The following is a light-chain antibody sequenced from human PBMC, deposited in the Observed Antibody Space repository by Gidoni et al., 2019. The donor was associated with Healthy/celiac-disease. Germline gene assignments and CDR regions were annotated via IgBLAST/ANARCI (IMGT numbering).Light chain of an antibody. J-gene: IGKJ2*01. Sequence: EIVMTQSPATLSVSPGERATLSCRASQSVSSNLAWYQQKPGQAPRLLIYGASTRATGIPARFSVSVSGTEFTLTISSLQSEDFAVYYCQQYNNWPRTYTFGQGTKLEIK. CDR1: QSVSSN. V-gene: IGKV3-15*01. CDR2: GAS. CDR3: QQYNNWPRTYT.